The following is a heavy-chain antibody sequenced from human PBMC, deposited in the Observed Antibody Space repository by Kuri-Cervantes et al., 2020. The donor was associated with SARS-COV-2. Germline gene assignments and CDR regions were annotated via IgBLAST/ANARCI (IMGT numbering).Heavy chain of an antibody. CDR1: GGTFSSYG. Sequence: ASVKVSCKASGGTFSSYGISWVRQAPGQGLERMGWISAYNGNTNYAQKLQGRVTMTTDTSTSTAYMELRSLRSDDTAVYYCARDPDTAARAYYYYGMDVWGQGTTVTVSS. CDR2: ISAYNGNT. CDR3: ARDPDTAARAYYYYGMDV. D-gene: IGHD6-6*01. J-gene: IGHJ6*02. V-gene: IGHV1-18*01.